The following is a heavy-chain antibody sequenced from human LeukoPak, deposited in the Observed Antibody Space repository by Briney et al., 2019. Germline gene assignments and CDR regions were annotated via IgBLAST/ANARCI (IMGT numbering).Heavy chain of an antibody. CDR3: GKDRYYYDSSGYYGDFDY. Sequence: PGASLRLSCAASGFTFSSYAMSWVRRAPGKGLEWVSAISGSGGSTYYADSVKGRFTISRDNCKNTLYLQMNSLRAEDTAVYYCGKDRYYYDSSGYYGDFDYWGQGTLVTVSS. J-gene: IGHJ4*02. CDR2: ISGSGGST. V-gene: IGHV3-23*01. CDR1: GFTFSSYA. D-gene: IGHD3-22*01.